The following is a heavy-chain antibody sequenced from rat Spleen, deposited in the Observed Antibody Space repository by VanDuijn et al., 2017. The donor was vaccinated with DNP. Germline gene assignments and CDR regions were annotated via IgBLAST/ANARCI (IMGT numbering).Heavy chain of an antibody. D-gene: IGHD1-11*01. CDR2: ISTSGGST. V-gene: IGHV5-25*01. Sequence: EVQLVESGGGLVQPGRSMKLSCAASGFTFSNYYMAWVRQAPTKGLEWVASISTSGGSTSYTDSVKGRFTISRDNAKNTLNLQMNSLRSEDTATYYCARDNYGGYYWGHGVMVTVSS. CDR1: GFTFSNYY. J-gene: IGHJ2*01. CDR3: ARDNYGGYY.